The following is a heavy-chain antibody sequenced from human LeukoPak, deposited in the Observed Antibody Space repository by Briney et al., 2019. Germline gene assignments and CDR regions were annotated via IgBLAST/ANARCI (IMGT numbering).Heavy chain of an antibody. V-gene: IGHV3-11*05. CDR2: ISSSTSDYT. CDR1: GFTFSESY. D-gene: IGHD6-13*01. Sequence: GGSLRLSCAASGFTFSESYKSWIRQAPGKGLEWVSYISSSTSDYTDHADSVKGRFTISRDNAKSSLYLQMNSLRAEDTAIYYCARGIAAPGYDYWGQGILVTVSS. CDR3: ARGIAAPGYDY. J-gene: IGHJ4*02.